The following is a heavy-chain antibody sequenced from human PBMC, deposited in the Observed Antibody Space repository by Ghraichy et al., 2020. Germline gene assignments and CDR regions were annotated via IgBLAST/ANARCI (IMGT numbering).Heavy chain of an antibody. J-gene: IGHJ4*02. CDR2: IKQDGSEK. V-gene: IGHV3-7*01. CDR3: ARGGDMITFGGVFDY. CDR1: GFTFSSYW. Sequence: GESLNISCAASGFTFSSYWMSWVRQAPGKGLEWVANIKQDGSEKNYVDSVKGRFTISRDNAKNSLYLQMNSLRAEDTAVYYCARGGDMITFGGVFDYWGQGTLVTVSS. D-gene: IGHD3-16*01.